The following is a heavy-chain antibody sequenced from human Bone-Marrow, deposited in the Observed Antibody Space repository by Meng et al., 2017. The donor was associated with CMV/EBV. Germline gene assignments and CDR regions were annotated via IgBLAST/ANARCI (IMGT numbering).Heavy chain of an antibody. Sequence: GESLKISCAASRFTFSTYWMSWVRQAPGKGLEWVANIKQDGSETYYVDSVRGRFTISRDNAKNSLYLQMNSLRAEDTAVYYCAREKDSGSYQTGDYYYYYGMDVWGQGTTVTVSS. CDR1: RFTFSTYW. CDR3: AREKDSGSYQTGDYYYYYGMDV. J-gene: IGHJ6*02. D-gene: IGHD1-26*01. V-gene: IGHV3-7*01. CDR2: IKQDGSET.